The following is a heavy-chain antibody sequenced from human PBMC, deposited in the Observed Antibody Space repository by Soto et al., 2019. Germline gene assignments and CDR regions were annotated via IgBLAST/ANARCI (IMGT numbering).Heavy chain of an antibody. V-gene: IGHV4-59*01. J-gene: IGHJ6*02. D-gene: IGHD3-10*01. CDR2: IYYSGST. CDR1: GVSISSYY. CDR3: ARLAMVPGVKGYYYYYGMDV. Sequence: SETLSPTCTVSGVSISSYYWSWIRQPPGKGLEWIGYIYYSGSTNYNPSLKSRVTISVDTSKNQFSLKLSSVTAADTAVYYCARLAMVPGVKGYYYYYGMDVWGQGTTVTVSS.